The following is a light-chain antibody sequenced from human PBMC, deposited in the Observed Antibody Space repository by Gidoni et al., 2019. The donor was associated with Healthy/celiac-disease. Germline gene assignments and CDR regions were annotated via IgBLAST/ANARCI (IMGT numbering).Light chain of an antibody. Sequence: EIVLTQSPGTLSLSPGERATLSCRASQSVTNNYLAWYQQKPGQAPRLVIYDASNRATDIRDRFSGSGSGPDFTLTISRLEAEDFAVYYCQQSGSSPYTFGQGSKLEIK. CDR2: DAS. J-gene: IGKJ2*01. CDR1: QSVTNNY. V-gene: IGKV3-20*01. CDR3: QQSGSSPYT.